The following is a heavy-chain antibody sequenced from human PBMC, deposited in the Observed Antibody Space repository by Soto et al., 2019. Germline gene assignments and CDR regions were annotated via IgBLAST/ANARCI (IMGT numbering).Heavy chain of an antibody. D-gene: IGHD4-17*01. CDR3: AKAQTTVIKGYFDY. Sequence: EVQLLESGGDLVQPGESLRVSCAASGFTLGNYAMSWVRQAPGKGLEWVSSISGSGGSTYYADSVKGRFTIARDNSKNTLYLQMNSLRAEDTAVYYCAKAQTTVIKGYFDYWGQGTLVTVSS. V-gene: IGHV3-23*01. CDR1: GFTLGNYA. J-gene: IGHJ4*02. CDR2: ISGSGGST.